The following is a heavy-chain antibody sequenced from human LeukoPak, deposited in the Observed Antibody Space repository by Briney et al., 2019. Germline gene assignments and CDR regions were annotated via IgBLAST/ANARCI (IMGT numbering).Heavy chain of an antibody. CDR1: GFIFSNYW. V-gene: IGHV3-7*01. Sequence: EGSLRLSCAASGFIFSNYWMSWVRQAPGKGLEWVANIKQDGSEEYYVDSVKGRFTISRDNAKNSLYLQMNSLRGEDTAVYYCARGGGRVSYFYYGMDVWGQGTTVTVSS. CDR2: IKQDGSEE. CDR3: ARGGGRVSYFYYGMDV. J-gene: IGHJ6*02. D-gene: IGHD3-16*01.